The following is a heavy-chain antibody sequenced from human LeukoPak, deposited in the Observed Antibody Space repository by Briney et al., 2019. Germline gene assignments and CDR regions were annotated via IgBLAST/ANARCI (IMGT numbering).Heavy chain of an antibody. CDR2: IYYSGST. V-gene: IGHV4-59*01. Sequence: PSETLSLTCTVSGGSISSYYRSWIRQPPGKGLEWIGYIYYSGSTNYNPPLKSRVPISVDTSKNQFSLKLRSVTAADTAVYYCARVMRYGDYSRWFDPWGQGTLVTVSS. CDR1: GGSISSYY. CDR3: ARVMRYGDYSRWFDP. J-gene: IGHJ5*02. D-gene: IGHD4-17*01.